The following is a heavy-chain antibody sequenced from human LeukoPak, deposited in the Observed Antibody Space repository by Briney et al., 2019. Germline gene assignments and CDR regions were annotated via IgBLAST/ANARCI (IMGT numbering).Heavy chain of an antibody. V-gene: IGHV3-21*01. CDR1: GFTFSSYS. D-gene: IGHD6-6*01. CDR3: ARAGSSSFDY. Sequence: GGSLRLSCAASGFTFSSYSMSWVRQAPGKGLEWVSSISSSSSYIYYADSVKGRFTISRDNAKNSLYLQMNSLRAEDTAVYYCARAGSSSFDYWGQGTLVTVSS. J-gene: IGHJ4*02. CDR2: ISSSSSYI.